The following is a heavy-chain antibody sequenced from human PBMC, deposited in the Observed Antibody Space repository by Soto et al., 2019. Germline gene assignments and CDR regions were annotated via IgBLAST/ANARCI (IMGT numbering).Heavy chain of an antibody. D-gene: IGHD3-9*01. CDR3: AKDVLVGYYNPCFDY. J-gene: IGHJ4*02. CDR1: GFTFSSYG. CDR2: IPYDGSNK. Sequence: SLRLSCAASGFTFSSYGMHWVRQAPGKGLEWVAVIPYDGSNKYYADSVKGRFTISRDNSKNTLYLQMNSLRAEDTAVYYCAKDVLVGYYNPCFDYWGQGTLVTVSS. V-gene: IGHV3-30*18.